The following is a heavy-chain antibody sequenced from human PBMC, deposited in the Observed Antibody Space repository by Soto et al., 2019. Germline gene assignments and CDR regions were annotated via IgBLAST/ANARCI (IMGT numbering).Heavy chain of an antibody. CDR3: ATYGSGSFDY. J-gene: IGHJ4*02. D-gene: IGHD3-10*01. CDR2: IYYSGTT. CDR1: GGPISSYY. V-gene: IGHV4-59*08. Sequence: QVQLQESGPGLVKPSETLSLTCTVSGGPISSYYWSWIRQPPGKGLEWIGYIYYSGTTNYNPSLKSRVTISVDTSKNQFSLKLSSVTAADTAVYYCATYGSGSFDYWGQGTLVTVSS.